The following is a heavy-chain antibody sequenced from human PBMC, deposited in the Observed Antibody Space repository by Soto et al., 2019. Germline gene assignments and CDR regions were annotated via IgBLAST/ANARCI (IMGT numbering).Heavy chain of an antibody. CDR2: MNPNSGNT. J-gene: IGHJ4*02. Sequence: QVQLVQSGAEVKKPGASVKVSCKASGYTFTSYDINWVRQATGQGLEWMGWMNPNSGNTGYAQKFQGXVXXXRXXSISTAYIELSSLRSEDTAVYYCAITHLRFGEHHYWGQGTLVTVSS. CDR1: GYTFTSYD. V-gene: IGHV1-8*01. D-gene: IGHD3-10*01. CDR3: AITHLRFGEHHY.